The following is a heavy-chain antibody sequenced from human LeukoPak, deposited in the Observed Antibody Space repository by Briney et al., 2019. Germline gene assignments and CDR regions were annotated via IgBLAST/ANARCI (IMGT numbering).Heavy chain of an antibody. CDR1: GFTVSSNY. Sequence: PGGSLRLSCAASGFTVSSNYMSWVRQAPGKGLEWVSVIYSGGSTYYADSVKGRFTISRDNSKNTLYLQMNSLRAEDTAVYYCARGTLAGRWYFDLWGRGTLVTVSS. V-gene: IGHV3-53*01. D-gene: IGHD1-1*01. CDR2: IYSGGST. J-gene: IGHJ2*01. CDR3: ARGTLAGRWYFDL.